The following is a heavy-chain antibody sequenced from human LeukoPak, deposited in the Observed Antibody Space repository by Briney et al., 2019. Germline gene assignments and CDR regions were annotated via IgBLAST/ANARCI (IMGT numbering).Heavy chain of an antibody. J-gene: IGHJ4*02. D-gene: IGHD2/OR15-2a*01. V-gene: IGHV4-38-2*02. CDR1: GFSISSGYY. Sequence: SETLSLTCTVSGFSISSGYYWGWIRQPPGKGLEWIGTVYHSGSTYYNPSLRSRLTLSLDTSKNQFSLKLNSVTAADTAVYYCATLPGVTAIDYWGRGTLVTVSS. CDR2: VYHSGST. CDR3: ATLPGVTAIDY.